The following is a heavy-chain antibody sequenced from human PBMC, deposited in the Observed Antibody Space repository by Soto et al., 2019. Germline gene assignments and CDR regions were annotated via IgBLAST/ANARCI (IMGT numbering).Heavy chain of an antibody. D-gene: IGHD6-19*01. V-gene: IGHV1-18*01. CDR2: ISPHNDRT. CDR1: GYNFTSYG. Sequence: ASVKVSCKASGYNFTSYGISWVRQAPGQGLEWMGWISPHNDRTKYARRFQDRVTMTTETPTSTVYMELGSLRSDDTAVYYCARDLYYSSGRYFDHDAFDIWGQGTVVTVSS. J-gene: IGHJ3*02. CDR3: ARDLYYSSGRYFDHDAFDI.